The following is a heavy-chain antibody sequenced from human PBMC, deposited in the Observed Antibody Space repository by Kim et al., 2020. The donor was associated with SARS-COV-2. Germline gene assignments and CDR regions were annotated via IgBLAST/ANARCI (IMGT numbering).Heavy chain of an antibody. V-gene: IGHV1-8*01. CDR1: GYTFTSYD. CDR2: MNPNSGNT. D-gene: IGHD2-21*02. J-gene: IGHJ6*02. CDR3: ARRQGDWKYYYYGMDV. Sequence: ASVKVSCKASGYTFTSYDINWVRQATGQGLEWMGWMNPNSGNTGYAQKFQGRVTMTRNTSISTAYMELSSLRSEDTAVYYCARRQGDWKYYYYGMDVWGQGTTVTVSS.